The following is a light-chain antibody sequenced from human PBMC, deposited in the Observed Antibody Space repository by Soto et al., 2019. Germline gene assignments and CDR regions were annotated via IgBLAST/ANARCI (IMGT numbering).Light chain of an antibody. J-gene: IGKJ1*01. CDR3: QQRSNWPPTWM. CDR1: QSVSSY. CDR2: DAS. Sequence: EIALTQSPATLSLAPGERATLSCRASQSVSSYLAWYQQKPGQAPRLLIYDASNRATGIPARFSGSGSGTDFTLTISSLEPEDFAVYYCQQRSNWPPTWMFGQGTKVEIK. V-gene: IGKV3-11*01.